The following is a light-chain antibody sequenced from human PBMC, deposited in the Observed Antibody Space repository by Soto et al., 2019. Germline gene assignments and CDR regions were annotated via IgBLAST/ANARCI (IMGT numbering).Light chain of an antibody. CDR3: TSYASGSSHVV. J-gene: IGLJ2*01. CDR2: DVN. V-gene: IGLV2-14*01. Sequence: QSVLTQPASVSGSPGQSITLSCTGTSSDIGGYDYVSWYQRHPGKAPKLIIYDVNNRPSGVSNRFSGSKSGNTASLTISGLQAEDEADYDCTSYASGSSHVVFGGGTKLTFL. CDR1: SSDIGGYDY.